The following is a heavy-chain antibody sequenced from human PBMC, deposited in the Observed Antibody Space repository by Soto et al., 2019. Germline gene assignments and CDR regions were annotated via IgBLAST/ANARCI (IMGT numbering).Heavy chain of an antibody. Sequence: VKTSETLSLTCTVSGGSISSYYWSWIRQPPGKGLEWIGYIYYSGSTNYNPSLKSRVTISVDTSKNQFSLKLSSVTAADTAVYYCARSPGSQGDYWGQGTLVTVSS. J-gene: IGHJ4*02. D-gene: IGHD1-26*01. CDR3: ARSPGSQGDY. CDR1: GGSISSYY. CDR2: IYYSGST. V-gene: IGHV4-59*01.